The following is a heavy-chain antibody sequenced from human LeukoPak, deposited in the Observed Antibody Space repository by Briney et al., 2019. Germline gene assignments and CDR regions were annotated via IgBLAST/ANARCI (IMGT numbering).Heavy chain of an antibody. CDR3: AAGYYDSSGYYLPLTL. J-gene: IGHJ4*02. CDR1: GFTVSSNY. V-gene: IGHV3-53*01. D-gene: IGHD3-22*01. CDR2: IYSGGTT. Sequence: PGGSLRLSCAASGFTVSSNYMSWVRQAPGKGLEWASVIYSGGTTYYADSVKGRFTISRDNSKNTLYLQMNSLRAEDTAVYYCAAGYYDSSGYYLPLTLWGQGTLVTVSS.